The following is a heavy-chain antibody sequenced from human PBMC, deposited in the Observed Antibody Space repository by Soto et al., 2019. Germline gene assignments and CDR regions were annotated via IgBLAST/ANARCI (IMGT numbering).Heavy chain of an antibody. J-gene: IGHJ4*02. Sequence: EVQLLESGGGLVQPGGSLRLSCAASGFIFRTFAMSWVRQAPGKGLEWVSGISESGDYRYYGDAVKGRFTISRDNSKNTLYLQLNSLRAEDTAIYYCAKARLWFGRATEDNWGQGILVTVSS. CDR1: GFIFRTFA. CDR3: AKARLWFGRATEDN. CDR2: ISESGDYR. V-gene: IGHV3-23*01. D-gene: IGHD3-10*01.